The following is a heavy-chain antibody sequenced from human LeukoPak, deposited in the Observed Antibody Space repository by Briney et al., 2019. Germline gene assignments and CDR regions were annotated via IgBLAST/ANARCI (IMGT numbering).Heavy chain of an antibody. V-gene: IGHV4-30-4*01. CDR3: ARHRYCSSTSCSGGAFDI. J-gene: IGHJ3*02. CDR1: GGSISSGDYY. D-gene: IGHD2-2*01. CDR2: IYYSGST. Sequence: SETLSLTCTVSGGSISSGDYYWSWIRQPPGKGLEWIGYIYYSGSTYYNPSLKSRVTISVDTSKNQFSLKLSSVTAADTAVYYCARHRYCSSTSCSGGAFDIWGQGTMVTVSS.